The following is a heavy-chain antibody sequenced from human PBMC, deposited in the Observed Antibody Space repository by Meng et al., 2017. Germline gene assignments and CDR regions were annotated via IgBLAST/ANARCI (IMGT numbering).Heavy chain of an antibody. CDR3: AHFDY. CDR1: GFTFSSYA. V-gene: IGHV3-30*01. J-gene: IGHJ4*02. Sequence: QGQLVAAGGGVVQPGRSLRLSCAASGFTFSSYAMHWVLQAPGKGLEWVAVISYDGSNKYYADSVKGRFTISRDNSKNTLYLQMNSLRAEDTAVYYCAHFDYWGQGTLVTVSS. CDR2: ISYDGSNK.